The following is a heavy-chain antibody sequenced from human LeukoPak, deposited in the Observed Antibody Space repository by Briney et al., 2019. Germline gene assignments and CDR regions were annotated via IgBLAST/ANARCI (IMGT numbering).Heavy chain of an antibody. CDR3: ARLGYCSNGVCSNLDY. Sequence: GESLKISCQASGYSFTSYWIGWVRQMPGKGLEWMGLIYPGDSDTRYSPSFQGQVTISADKSITTAHLQWNSLKASDTAMYYCARLGYCSNGVCSNLDYWSQGTLVTVSS. CDR1: GYSFTSYW. V-gene: IGHV5-51*01. J-gene: IGHJ4*02. D-gene: IGHD2-8*01. CDR2: IYPGDSDT.